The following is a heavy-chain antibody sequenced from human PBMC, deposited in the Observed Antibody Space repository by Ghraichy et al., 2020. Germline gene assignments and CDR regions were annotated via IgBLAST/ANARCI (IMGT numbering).Heavy chain of an antibody. V-gene: IGHV1-69*13. CDR1: GGTFSSYA. J-gene: IGHJ4*02. CDR2: IITIFGTA. D-gene: IGHD3-22*01. CDR3: SRDPLPDYYDSSGYYPKDQIFDY. Sequence: SVKVSCKAAGGTFSSYAISWERQAPGQGLEWMGGIITIFGTANYAQKFQGRVTITADESTSTAYMELSSLRSEDTAVYYCSRDPLPDYYDSSGYYPKDQIFDYWGQ.